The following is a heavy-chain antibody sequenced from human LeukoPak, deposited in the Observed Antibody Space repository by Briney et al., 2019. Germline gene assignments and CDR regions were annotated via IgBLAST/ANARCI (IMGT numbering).Heavy chain of an antibody. CDR1: GGSITNTNY. CDR2: VNLQGST. Sequence: SGTLSLTCGVSGGSITNTNYWAWVRQPPGKGLEWIGEVNLQGSTNYNPSLMGRVAISVDTSENHISLQLTSVTAADTAVYYCAREGGPYRPLDYSGQGTLVTVSS. V-gene: IGHV4-4*02. CDR3: AREGGPYRPLDY. J-gene: IGHJ4*02.